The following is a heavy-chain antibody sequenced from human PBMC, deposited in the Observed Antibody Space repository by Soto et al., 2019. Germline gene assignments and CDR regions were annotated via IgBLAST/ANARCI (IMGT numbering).Heavy chain of an antibody. CDR3: AREFQSLSSSWREYFQH. Sequence: GGSLRLSCAASGFTFSSYSMNWVRQAPGKGLEWVSFIGSSSGTIFYADSVKGRFTISRDNAKNSLYLQVNSLRDEDTAVYYCAREFQSLSSSWREYFQHWGQGTLVTVSS. CDR2: IGSSSGTI. J-gene: IGHJ1*01. V-gene: IGHV3-48*02. D-gene: IGHD6-13*01. CDR1: GFTFSSYS.